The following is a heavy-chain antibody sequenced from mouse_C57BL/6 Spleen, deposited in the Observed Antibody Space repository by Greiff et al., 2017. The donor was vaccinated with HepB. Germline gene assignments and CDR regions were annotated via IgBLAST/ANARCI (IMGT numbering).Heavy chain of an antibody. Sequence: QVHVKQSGAELVKPGASVKMSCKASGYTFTSYWITWVKQRPGQGLEWIGDIYPGSGSTNYNEKFKSKATLTVDTSSSTAYMQLSSLTSEDSAVYYCARFKLAYFDYWGQGTTLTVSS. D-gene: IGHD4-1*01. J-gene: IGHJ2*01. CDR3: ARFKLAYFDY. CDR2: IYPGSGST. V-gene: IGHV1-55*01. CDR1: GYTFTSYW.